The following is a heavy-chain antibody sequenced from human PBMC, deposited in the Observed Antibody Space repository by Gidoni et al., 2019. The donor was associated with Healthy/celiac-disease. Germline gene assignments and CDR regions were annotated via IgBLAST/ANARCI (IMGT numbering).Heavy chain of an antibody. D-gene: IGHD5-18*01. CDR3: ARELRHVDTAMVLDY. V-gene: IGHV3-74*01. Sequence: EVQLVESGGGLVQPGGSLRLSCAASGFTFSSYWMHWVRQAPGKGLVWVSRFNSDGSSTSYAASVKGRFTISRDNAKNTLYLQMNSLRAEDTAVYYCARELRHVDTAMVLDYWGQGTLVTVSS. CDR2: FNSDGSST. CDR1: GFTFSSYW. J-gene: IGHJ4*02.